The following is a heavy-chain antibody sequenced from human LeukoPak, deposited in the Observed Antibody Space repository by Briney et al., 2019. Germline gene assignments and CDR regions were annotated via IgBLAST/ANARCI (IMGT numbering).Heavy chain of an antibody. CDR3: ASESANYYMDV. CDR2: INHSGST. CDR1: GGSFSGYY. D-gene: IGHD6-25*01. J-gene: IGHJ6*03. V-gene: IGHV4-34*01. Sequence: SETLSLTCAVYGGSFSGYYWSWIRQPPGKGLEWIGEINHSGSTNYNPSLKSRVTISVDTSKNQFSLKLSSVTAADTAVYYCASESANYYMDVWGKGTTVTTSS.